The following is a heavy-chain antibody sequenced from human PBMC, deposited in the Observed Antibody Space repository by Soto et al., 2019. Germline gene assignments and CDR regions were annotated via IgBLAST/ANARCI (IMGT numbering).Heavy chain of an antibody. Sequence: QVQLVQSGAEVKKPGSSVKVSCKASGGTFSSYTISWVRQAPGQGLEWMGRIIPILGIANYAQKFQGRVTITADQSTSTAYMELSSLRSEDTAVDYCATTWDTVTTEDYWGQGTLVTVSS. V-gene: IGHV1-69*02. D-gene: IGHD4-17*01. J-gene: IGHJ4*02. CDR3: ATTWDTVTTEDY. CDR1: GGTFSSYT. CDR2: IIPILGIA.